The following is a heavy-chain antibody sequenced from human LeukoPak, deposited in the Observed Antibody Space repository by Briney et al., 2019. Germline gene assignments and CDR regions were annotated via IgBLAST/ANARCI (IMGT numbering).Heavy chain of an antibody. Sequence: GGSLRLSCVGSGFTISNYWMHWVRQAPGTGLVWVSRIHPDGSITTYADSVKGRFTISRDDAKNTLYLQMNSLRAEDTAVYYCAPQQTYSPYNWFDPWGQGTLVTVSS. CDR3: APQQTYSPYNWFDP. CDR2: IHPDGSIT. CDR1: GFTISNYW. J-gene: IGHJ5*02. V-gene: IGHV3-74*03. D-gene: IGHD5-12*01.